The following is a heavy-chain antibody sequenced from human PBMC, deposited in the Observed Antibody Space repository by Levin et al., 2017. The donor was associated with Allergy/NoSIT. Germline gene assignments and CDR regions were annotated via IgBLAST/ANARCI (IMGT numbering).Heavy chain of an antibody. D-gene: IGHD3-10*01. V-gene: IGHV1-2*02. CDR1: GYTFTGYY. CDR3: ARDRGSVGSYYAVDY. CDR2: VIPNSGAT. J-gene: IGHJ4*02. Sequence: RASVKVSCKASGYTFTGYYIHWVRQAPGQGLEWLGWVIPNSGATKYAQKFQGRVTMTRDASISTAYMELSSLGSDDTAVYYCARDRGSVGSYYAVDYWGQGALVTVSS.